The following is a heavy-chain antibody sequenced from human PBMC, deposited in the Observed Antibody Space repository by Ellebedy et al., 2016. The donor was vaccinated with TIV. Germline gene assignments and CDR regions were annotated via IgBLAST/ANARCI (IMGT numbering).Heavy chain of an antibody. V-gene: IGHV3-21*01. D-gene: IGHD2-2*02. J-gene: IGHJ4*02. CDR3: ARDVGGYCSSTSCYSDY. CDR1: GFTFSSYS. CDR2: ISSSSSYI. Sequence: GESLKISCAASGFTFSSYSMNWVRQAPGKGLEWVSSISSSSSYIYYADSVKGRFTISRDNAKNSLYLQMNSLRAEDTAVYYCARDVGGYCSSTSCYSDYWGQGTLVTVSS.